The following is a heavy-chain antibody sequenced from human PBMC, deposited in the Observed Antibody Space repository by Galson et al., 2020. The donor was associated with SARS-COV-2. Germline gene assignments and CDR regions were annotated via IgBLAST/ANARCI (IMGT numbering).Heavy chain of an antibody. V-gene: IGHV3-72*01. CDR3: VRPRGGYCSSTSCSGQYYYYYMDV. CDR2: TRNKANSYTT. J-gene: IGHJ6*03. CDR1: GFTFSDHY. Sequence: QLGESLISCAASGFTFSDHYMDWVRQAPGKGLEWVGRTRNKANSYTTEYAASVKGRFTISRDDSKNSLYLQMNSLKTEDTAVYYCVRPRGGYCSSTSCSGQYYYYYMDVWGKGTTVTVSS. D-gene: IGHD2-2*01.